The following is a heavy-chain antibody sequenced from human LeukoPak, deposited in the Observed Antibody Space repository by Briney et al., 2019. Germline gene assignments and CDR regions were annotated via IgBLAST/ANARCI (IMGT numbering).Heavy chain of an antibody. D-gene: IGHD5-18*01. J-gene: IGHJ3*02. CDR3: ARQWIQLWLGAFDI. CDR2: IYYSGST. CDR1: GGSFSGYY. Sequence: PSETLSLTCAVYGGSFSGYYWGWIRQPPGKGLEWIGSIYYSGSTYYNPSLKIRVTISVDTSKNQFSLKLSSVTAADTAVYYCARQWIQLWLGAFDIWGQGTMVTVSS. V-gene: IGHV4-39*01.